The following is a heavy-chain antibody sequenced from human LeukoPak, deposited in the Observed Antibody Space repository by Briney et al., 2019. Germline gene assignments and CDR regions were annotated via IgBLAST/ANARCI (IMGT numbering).Heavy chain of an antibody. V-gene: IGHV1-18*01. Sequence: GASVKVSCKASGYTFTSYGISWVRQAPGQGLEWMGWISAYNGNTNYAQKLQGRVTMTTDTSTSTAYMELRSLRSDDTAVYYCARDALGHGYGCYVKFDYGGQGTMVTVSS. D-gene: IGHD5-12*01. CDR2: ISAYNGNT. J-gene: IGHJ4*02. CDR1: GYTFTSYG. CDR3: ARDALGHGYGCYVKFDY.